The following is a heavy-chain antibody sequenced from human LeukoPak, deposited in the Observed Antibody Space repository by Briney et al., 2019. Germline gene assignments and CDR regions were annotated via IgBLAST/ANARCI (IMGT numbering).Heavy chain of an antibody. D-gene: IGHD1-26*01. CDR3: ARGGGSPDH. CDR1: GLTFSSYW. CDR2: IKQDGSEK. V-gene: IGHV3-7*04. Sequence: GGSLRLSCAASGLTFSSYWMSWVRQAPGKGLEWVANIKQDGSEKNYVDSVKGRFTISRDNAKNSLYLQMNSLRAEDTAVYYCARGGGSPDHWGQGTLVTVSS. J-gene: IGHJ5*02.